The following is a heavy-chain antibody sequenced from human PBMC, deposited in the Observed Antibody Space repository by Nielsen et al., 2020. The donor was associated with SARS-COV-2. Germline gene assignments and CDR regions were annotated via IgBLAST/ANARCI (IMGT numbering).Heavy chain of an antibody. D-gene: IGHD3/OR15-3a*01. Sequence: SWAASGFTLSCHSIHLGRAPPRERPWLGALMSYHGGDENYADSVRGRFTISNDPSKNTVYIQMSRLRVEDPAVYYCARDLTFGAYWCDPWSQGTRVTVSS. CDR2: MSYHGGDE. V-gene: IGHV3-33*01. CDR3: ARDLTFGAYWCDP. J-gene: IGHJ5*02. CDR1: GFTLSCHS.